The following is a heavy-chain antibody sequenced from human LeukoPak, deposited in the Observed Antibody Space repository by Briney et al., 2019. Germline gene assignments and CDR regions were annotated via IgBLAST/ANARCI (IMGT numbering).Heavy chain of an antibody. CDR3: AKDSAGGLGTNFDS. D-gene: IGHD7-27*01. J-gene: IGHJ4*02. CDR1: GFTFSTSG. Sequence: GGSLRLSCAASGFTFSTSGMHWVRQAPGKGLEWVAVMWYDGSYKYYADSVKGRFTISRDNSKDTLYLQMNSLRDEDTAVYYCAKDSAGGLGTNFDSWGQGTLVTVSS. V-gene: IGHV3-33*06. CDR2: MWYDGSYK.